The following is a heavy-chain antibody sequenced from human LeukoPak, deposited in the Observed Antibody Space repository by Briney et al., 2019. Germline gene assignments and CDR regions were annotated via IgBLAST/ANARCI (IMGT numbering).Heavy chain of an antibody. CDR1: GGSISDYY. J-gene: IGHJ4*02. CDR2: FSNSGTT. CDR3: ARGSNWGDY. V-gene: IGHV4-59*12. D-gene: IGHD7-27*01. Sequence: SETLSLTCTVSGGSISDYYWSWIRQPPGKGLEWIGYFSNSGTTNQNPSLKSRVTMSVDTSKNQFSLKLSTVTAADTAVYYCARGSNWGDYWGQGTLVTVSS.